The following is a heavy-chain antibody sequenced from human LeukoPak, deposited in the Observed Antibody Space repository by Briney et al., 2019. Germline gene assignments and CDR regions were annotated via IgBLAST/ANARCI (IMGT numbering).Heavy chain of an antibody. CDR3: AGDKRAPVGSDAFDI. V-gene: IGHV3-48*02. CDR2: ISSSSSTI. CDR1: GFTFSSYD. Sequence: GGSLTLNCAASGFTFSSYDLSRVRQAPGKGREWFSYISSSSSTIYYEDSVRGRFTIARYNGKNSLDLQMNSSKDKDMYDYDCAGDKRAPVGSDAFDIWGQGTMVTVSS. D-gene: IGHD1-26*01. J-gene: IGHJ3*02.